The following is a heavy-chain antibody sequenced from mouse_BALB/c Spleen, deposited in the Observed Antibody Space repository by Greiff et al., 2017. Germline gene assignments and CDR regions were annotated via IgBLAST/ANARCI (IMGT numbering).Heavy chain of an antibody. CDR1: GYTFTSYW. Sequence: QVQLQQSGAELARPGASVKLSCKASGYTFTSYWMQWVKQRPGQGLEWIGAIYPGDGDTRYTQKFKGKATLTADKSSSTAYMQLSSLASEDSAVYYCARYDGYSRYFDVWGAGTTVTVSS. CDR3: ARYDGYSRYFDV. V-gene: IGHV1-87*01. D-gene: IGHD2-3*01. J-gene: IGHJ1*01. CDR2: IYPGDGDT.